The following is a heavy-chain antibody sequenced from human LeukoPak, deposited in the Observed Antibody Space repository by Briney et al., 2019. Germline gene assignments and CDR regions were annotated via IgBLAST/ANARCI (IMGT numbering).Heavy chain of an antibody. CDR1: GFTFSNFG. CDR2: VWYDGNNK. Sequence: PGRSLRLSCAASGFTFSNFGMHWVRQAPGKGLDWVAIVWYDGNNKYYADSVKGRFTISRDNSKNTLYLQMNSLRDEDTAVYYCARDHYDSSEFDYWGQGTLVTVSS. V-gene: IGHV3-33*01. D-gene: IGHD3-22*01. J-gene: IGHJ4*02. CDR3: ARDHYDSSEFDY.